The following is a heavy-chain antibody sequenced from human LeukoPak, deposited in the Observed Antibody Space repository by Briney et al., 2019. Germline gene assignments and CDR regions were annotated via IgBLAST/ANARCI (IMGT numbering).Heavy chain of an antibody. D-gene: IGHD5-24*01. Sequence: ASVKVSCKASGYTFTSYAMHWVRQAPGQRLEWMGWINAGNGNTKYSQKFQGRVTITRDTSASTAYMELSSLRSEDTAVYYCARESHEGGYNENWGQGTLVTVSS. V-gene: IGHV1-3*01. CDR2: INAGNGNT. CDR3: ARESHEGGYNEN. J-gene: IGHJ4*02. CDR1: GYTFTSYA.